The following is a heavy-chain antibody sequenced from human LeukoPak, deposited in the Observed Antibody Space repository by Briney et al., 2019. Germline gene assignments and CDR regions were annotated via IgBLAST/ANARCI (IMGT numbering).Heavy chain of an antibody. CDR3: ARHRTVVTMGNNWFDP. J-gene: IGHJ5*02. V-gene: IGHV4-39*01. CDR2: IYYNGST. CDR1: GGSISSSSYY. Sequence: SETLSLTCTVSGGSISSSSYYWGWIRQPPGKGLEWIGSIYYNGSTYYNPSLKSRVTISVDTSKNQFSLKLSSVTAADTAVYYCARHRTVVTMGNNWFDPWGQGTLVTVSS. D-gene: IGHD4-23*01.